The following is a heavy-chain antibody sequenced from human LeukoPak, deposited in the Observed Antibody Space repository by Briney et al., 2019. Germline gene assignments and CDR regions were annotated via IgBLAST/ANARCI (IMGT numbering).Heavy chain of an antibody. CDR3: AKGLGSSGWLGSVFDY. CDR2: INHSGST. Sequence: SETLSLTCAVYGGSFSGYYWSWIRQPPGKGLEWIGEINHSGSTNYNPSLKSRVTISIDTSKNQFSLKLSSVTAADTAVYYCAKGLGSSGWLGSVFDYWGQGTLVTVSS. D-gene: IGHD6-19*01. V-gene: IGHV4-34*01. CDR1: GGSFSGYY. J-gene: IGHJ4*02.